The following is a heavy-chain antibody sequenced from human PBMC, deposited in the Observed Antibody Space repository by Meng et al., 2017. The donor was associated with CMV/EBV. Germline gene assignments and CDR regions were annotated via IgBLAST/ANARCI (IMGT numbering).Heavy chain of an antibody. V-gene: IGHV1-18*01. CDR1: GYTFTSYG. CDR2: ISAYNGNT. D-gene: IGHD1-26*01. CDR3: ARGAGATYYFDY. Sequence: ASVKVSCKASGYTFTSYGISWVRRAPGQGLEWMGWISAYNGNTNYAQKLQGSVTMTTDTSTSTAYMELRSLGSDDTAVYYCARGAGATYYFDYWGQGTLVTVSS. J-gene: IGHJ4*02.